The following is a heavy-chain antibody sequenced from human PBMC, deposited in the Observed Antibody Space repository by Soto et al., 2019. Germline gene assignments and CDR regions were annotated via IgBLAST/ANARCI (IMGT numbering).Heavy chain of an antibody. CDR1: GFTFSSYG. CDR2: IWYDGSNK. CDR3: ARSGERWLQLEGDYFDY. Sequence: QVQLVESGGGVVQPGRSLRLSCAASGFTFSSYGMHWVRQAPGKGLEWVAVIWYDGSNKYYADSVKGRFTISRDNSKNTLYLQMNSLRAEDTTVYYCARSGERWLQLEGDYFDYWGQGTLVTVSS. V-gene: IGHV3-33*01. D-gene: IGHD5-12*01. J-gene: IGHJ4*02.